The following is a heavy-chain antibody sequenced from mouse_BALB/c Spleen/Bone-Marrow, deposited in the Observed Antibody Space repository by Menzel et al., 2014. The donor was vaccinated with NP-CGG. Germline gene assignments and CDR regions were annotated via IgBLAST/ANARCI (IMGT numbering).Heavy chain of an antibody. J-gene: IGHJ3*01. CDR1: GYTFSSYW. CDR3: ARRGISWFAY. Sequence: QVTLKVCGAELMKPGASVKISCKATGYTFSSYWIEWVKQRPGHGLEWIGEILPGSGSTNYNEKSKGKATFTADTSSNTAYMQLSGLTSEDSAVYYCARRGISWFAYWGQGTLVTVSA. V-gene: IGHV1-9*01. CDR2: ILPGSGST.